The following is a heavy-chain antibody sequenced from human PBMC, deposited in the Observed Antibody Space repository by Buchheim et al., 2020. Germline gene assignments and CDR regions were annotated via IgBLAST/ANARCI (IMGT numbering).Heavy chain of an antibody. J-gene: IGHJ6*03. V-gene: IGHV3-23*01. D-gene: IGHD3-3*01. CDR2: ISGSGGST. CDR3: AKEYYDLWSGYYPSDYYYYMDV. CDR1: GFTFSSYA. Sequence: EVQLLESGGGLVQPGGSLRLSCAASGFTFSSYAMSWVRQAPGKGLEWVSAISGSGGSTYYADSVKGRFTISRDNSKNTLYLQMNSLRAEDTAVYYCAKEYYDLWSGYYPSDYYYYMDVWGKGTT.